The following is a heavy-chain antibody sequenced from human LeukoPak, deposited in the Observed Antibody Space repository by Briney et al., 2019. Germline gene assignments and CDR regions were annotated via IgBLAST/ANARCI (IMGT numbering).Heavy chain of an antibody. V-gene: IGHV4-34*01. CDR3: AREVLRYFDWLEKELAFDI. D-gene: IGHD3-9*01. J-gene: IGHJ3*02. CDR2: INHSGST. Sequence: SETLPLTCAVYGGSFSGYYWSWIRQPPGKGLEWIGEINHSGSTNYNPSLKSRVTISVDTSKNQFSLKLSSVTAADTAVYYCAREVLRYFDWLEKELAFDIWGQGTMVTVSS. CDR1: GGSFSGYY.